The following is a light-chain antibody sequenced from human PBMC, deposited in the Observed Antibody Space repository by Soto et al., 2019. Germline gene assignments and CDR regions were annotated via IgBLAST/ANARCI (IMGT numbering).Light chain of an antibody. J-gene: IGKJ2*01. Sequence: DIQMTQSPSSLSASVGDRVTITCQASQDISNYLNWYQQKPGKAPKLLIYDASNLETGVPSRFSGSGSGIDFTFTISSLQPEDIATYYCQQYDNLPYTFGQGTKVDIK. V-gene: IGKV1-33*01. CDR1: QDISNY. CDR3: QQYDNLPYT. CDR2: DAS.